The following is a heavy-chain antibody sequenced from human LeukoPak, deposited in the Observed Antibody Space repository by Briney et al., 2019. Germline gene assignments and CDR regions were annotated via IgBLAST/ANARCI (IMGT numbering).Heavy chain of an antibody. Sequence: SETLSLTCAVYGGSFSGYYWSWIRQPPGKGLEWIGEINHSGSTNYNPSLKSRVTISVDTSKNQFSLKLSSVTAADTAAYYCARGPHGYSSSWYRPSYNWFDPWGQGTLVTVSS. J-gene: IGHJ5*02. V-gene: IGHV4-34*01. D-gene: IGHD6-13*01. CDR1: GGSFSGYY. CDR3: ARGPHGYSSSWYRPSYNWFDP. CDR2: INHSGST.